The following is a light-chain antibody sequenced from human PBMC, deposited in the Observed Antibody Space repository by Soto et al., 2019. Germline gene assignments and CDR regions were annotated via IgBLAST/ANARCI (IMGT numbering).Light chain of an antibody. CDR3: QSYDGGLSGSV. CDR1: SSNIGAGYD. Sequence: QSVLTQPPSVSGAPGQRVTISCTGSSSNIGAGYDVHWYQQLPGTAPKLLIYGNSNRPSGVPDRFSGSKSGTSASLAITGLQADDEADYYCQSYDGGLSGSVFGGGTKLPVL. V-gene: IGLV1-40*01. CDR2: GNS. J-gene: IGLJ3*02.